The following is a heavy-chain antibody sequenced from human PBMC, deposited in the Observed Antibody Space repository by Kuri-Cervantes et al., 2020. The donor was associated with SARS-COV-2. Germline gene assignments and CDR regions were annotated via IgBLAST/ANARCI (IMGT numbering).Heavy chain of an antibody. CDR1: GGTFSSYA. CDR3: ASRFWSGYYQPYYYYGMDV. V-gene: IGHV1-69*06. CDR2: IIPIFGTA. D-gene: IGHD3-3*01. J-gene: IGHJ6*02. Sequence: SVKVSCKASGGTFSSYAISWVRQAPGQGLEWMGGIIPIFGTANYAQKFQGRVTITADKSTSTAYMELSSLRSEDTAVYYCASRFWSGYYQPYYYYGMDVWGQGTTVTVSS.